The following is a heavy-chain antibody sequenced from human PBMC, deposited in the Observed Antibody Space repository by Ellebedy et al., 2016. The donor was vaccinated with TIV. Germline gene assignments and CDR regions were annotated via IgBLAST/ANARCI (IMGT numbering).Heavy chain of an antibody. V-gene: IGHV3-48*02. CDR2: IGTTTGSI. CDR3: ARDVFFGLFD. J-gene: IGHJ4*02. CDR1: GFTFSSFS. D-gene: IGHD3/OR15-3a*01. Sequence: GESLKISCTASGFTFSSFSMNWVRQAPGKGLEWLSYIGTTTGSISYADSAKGRYTISRDNAKNSLHLQMNSLRDEETAVYYCARDVFFGLFDWGQGTLVTVSS.